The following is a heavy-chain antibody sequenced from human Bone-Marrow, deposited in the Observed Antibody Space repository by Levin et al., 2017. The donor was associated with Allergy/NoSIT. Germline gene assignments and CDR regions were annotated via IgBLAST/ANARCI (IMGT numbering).Heavy chain of an antibody. J-gene: IGHJ4*02. CDR2: IYHSGAGDT. V-gene: IGHV4-61*01. CDR3: ARVLGYRGAHFDS. CDR1: GGAVGRGTDY. D-gene: IGHD3-16*02. Sequence: SQTLSLTCTVSGGAVGRGTDYWSWIRQPPGKGLEWIGYIYHSGAGDTTYNPSLKSRVAMSLDPSKNQFSLNLASVTAADTAVYFCARVLGYRGAHFDSWGQGILVRVSS.